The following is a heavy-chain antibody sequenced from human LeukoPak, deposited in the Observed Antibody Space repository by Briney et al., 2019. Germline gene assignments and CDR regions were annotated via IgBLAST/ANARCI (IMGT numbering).Heavy chain of an antibody. D-gene: IGHD2/OR15-2a*01. Sequence: SETLSLTCTVSGGSIGSTNYYWGWIRQPPGKGLEWIANIYYSGSTYYNPSLKSRVTISVDTSKNQFSLKLSSVTAADTAVYYCARAPAAALVILFDLWGRGTLVTVSS. J-gene: IGHJ2*01. CDR2: IYYSGST. CDR1: GGSIGSTNYY. CDR3: ARAPAAALVILFDL. V-gene: IGHV4-39*07.